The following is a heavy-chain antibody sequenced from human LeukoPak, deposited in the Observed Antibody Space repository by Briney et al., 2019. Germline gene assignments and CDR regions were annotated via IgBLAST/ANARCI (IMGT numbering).Heavy chain of an antibody. CDR3: ARGGALVYDFWSGYYYYFDY. D-gene: IGHD3-3*01. CDR2: INHSGST. Sequence: ASETLSLTCAVYGGSFNGYYWSWIRQPPGKGLEWIGEINHSGSTNYNPSLKSRVTISVDTSKNQFSLKLSSVTAADTAVYYCARGGALVYDFWSGYYYYFDYWGRRTLVTVSS. J-gene: IGHJ4*02. CDR1: GGSFNGYY. V-gene: IGHV4-34*01.